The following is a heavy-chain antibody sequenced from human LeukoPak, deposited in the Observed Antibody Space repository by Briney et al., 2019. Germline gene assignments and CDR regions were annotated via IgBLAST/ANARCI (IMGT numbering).Heavy chain of an antibody. Sequence: GGSLRLSCAASGFTFSSYEMNWVRQAPGKGLEWVSYISSRSSTIYYADSVKGRFTISRDNAKNSLYLQMNSLRAEDTAVYYCARQRFYGDYAGDYWGQGTLVTVSS. V-gene: IGHV3-48*03. CDR3: ARQRFYGDYAGDY. D-gene: IGHD4-17*01. J-gene: IGHJ4*02. CDR1: GFTFSSYE. CDR2: ISSRSSTI.